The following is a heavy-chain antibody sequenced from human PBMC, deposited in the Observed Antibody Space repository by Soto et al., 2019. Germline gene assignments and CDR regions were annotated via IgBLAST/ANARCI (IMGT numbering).Heavy chain of an antibody. CDR2: ISCYNGKT. V-gene: IGHV1-18*01. J-gene: IGHJ6*02. Sequence: SSVKVSCKTSGYSFTAYGISWVRQAPGQGLEWMGWISCYNGKTKYAQKVQGRVTMTTDTSTSTAYMEVRSLRSDDTAIYYCARDAPPPELRFLEWHNYDYNGMDVWGQGPTVTVS. CDR1: GYSFTAYG. CDR3: ARDAPPPELRFLEWHNYDYNGMDV. D-gene: IGHD3-3*01.